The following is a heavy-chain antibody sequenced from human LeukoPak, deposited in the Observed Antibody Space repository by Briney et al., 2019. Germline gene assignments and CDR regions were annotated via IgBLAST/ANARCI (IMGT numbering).Heavy chain of an antibody. CDR2: LGTAGDT. CDR3: ARQNTPHGNFDY. Sequence: PGGSLRLSCAVSGFTLTNYAMHWVRQRAGEGLEWVSALGTAGDTFYPGSVKGRFTISRDNAKKSLFLQMNSLRAEDTAIYYCARQNTPHGNFDYWGQGTLVTVSS. D-gene: IGHD5-24*01. CDR1: GFTLTNYA. V-gene: IGHV3-13*01. J-gene: IGHJ4*02.